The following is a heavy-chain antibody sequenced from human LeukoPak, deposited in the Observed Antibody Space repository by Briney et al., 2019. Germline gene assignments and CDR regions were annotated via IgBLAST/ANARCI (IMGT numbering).Heavy chain of an antibody. D-gene: IGHD6-13*01. V-gene: IGHV4-61*08. CDR1: GGSISSGGYS. Sequence: PSETLSLTCAVSGGSISSGGYSWSWIRQPPGKGLEWIGYIYYSGSTNYNPSLKSRVTISVDTSKNQFSLKLSSVTAADTAVYYCARAQIRYSSSWYWYWFDPWGQGTLVTVSS. CDR2: IYYSGST. J-gene: IGHJ5*02. CDR3: ARAQIRYSSSWYWYWFDP.